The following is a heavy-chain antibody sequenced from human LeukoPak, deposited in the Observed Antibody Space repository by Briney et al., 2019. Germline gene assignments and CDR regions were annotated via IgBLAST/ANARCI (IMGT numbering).Heavy chain of an antibody. J-gene: IGHJ4*02. D-gene: IGHD3-16*01. CDR2: IIPVFTTA. Sequence: SVKVSCKASGDIFTNYAFTWVRQAPGQGLEWVGGIIPVFTTADYAQKFQGRVKITADTSTSTAYMELSSLRSEDTAVYYCAGGKCGHSSDYKLCPYYFDYSGQGALVTVSS. CDR3: AGGKCGHSSDYKLCPYYFDY. V-gene: IGHV1-69*06. CDR1: GDIFTNYA.